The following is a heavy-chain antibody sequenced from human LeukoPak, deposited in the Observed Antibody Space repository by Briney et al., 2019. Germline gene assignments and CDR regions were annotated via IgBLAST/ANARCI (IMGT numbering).Heavy chain of an antibody. CDR2: IYYSGST. V-gene: IGHV4-59*01. J-gene: IGHJ6*04. D-gene: IGHD6-13*01. CDR1: GGSISSYY. Sequence: SETLSLTCTVSGGSISSYYWSWIRQPPGKGLEWIGHIYYSGSTNYNPSLKSRVTISVDTSKNQFSLKLSSVTAADTAVYYCARGSSWYKDYYYGMDVWGKGTTVTVSS. CDR3: ARGSSWYKDYYYGMDV.